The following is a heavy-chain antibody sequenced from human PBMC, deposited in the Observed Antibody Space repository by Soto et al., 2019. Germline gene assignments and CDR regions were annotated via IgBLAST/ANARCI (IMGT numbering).Heavy chain of an antibody. Sequence: ASVKVSCKASGYTFTSYSMHWVRQSPGKRLEWMGWINAGNGNTKYSQKFQGRVTITRDTSASTAYMELSSLRSEDTAVYCCARIPLYSSSSRGWFDPWGQGTLVTSPQ. CDR1: GYTFTSYS. V-gene: IGHV1-3*01. CDR2: INAGNGNT. CDR3: ARIPLYSSSSRGWFDP. D-gene: IGHD6-6*01. J-gene: IGHJ5*02.